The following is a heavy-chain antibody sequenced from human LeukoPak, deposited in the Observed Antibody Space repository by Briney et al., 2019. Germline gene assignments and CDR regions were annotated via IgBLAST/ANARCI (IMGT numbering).Heavy chain of an antibody. D-gene: IGHD2-2*01. J-gene: IGHJ4*02. CDR2: MNPNSGNT. V-gene: IGHV1-8*01. CDR1: GYTFTSYD. Sequence: ASVKVSCKASGYTFTSYDINWVRQATEQGLEWMGWMNPNSGNTGYAQKFQGRVTITADESTSTAYMELSSLRSEDTAVYYCAREGITHCSSTSCSVDYWGQGTLVTVSS. CDR3: AREGITHCSSTSCSVDY.